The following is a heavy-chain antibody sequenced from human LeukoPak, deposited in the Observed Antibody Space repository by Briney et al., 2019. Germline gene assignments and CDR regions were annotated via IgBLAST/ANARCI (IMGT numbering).Heavy chain of an antibody. V-gene: IGHV3-23*01. CDR3: AAPEGYYGSGTRYYYYMDV. D-gene: IGHD3-10*01. J-gene: IGHJ6*03. CDR1: GFTFSSYA. Sequence: GGSLRLSCAASGFTFSSYAMSWVRQAPGKGLEWVSAISGSGGSTYYADSVKGRFTISGDNSKNTLYLQMNSLRAEDTAVYYCAAPEGYYGSGTRYYYYMDVWGKGTTVTVSS. CDR2: ISGSGGST.